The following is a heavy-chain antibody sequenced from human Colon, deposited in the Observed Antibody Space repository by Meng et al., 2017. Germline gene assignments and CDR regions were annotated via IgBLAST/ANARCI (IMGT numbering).Heavy chain of an antibody. V-gene: IGHV4-38-2*02. CDR1: GYSISSGYY. CDR2: IYHSGST. Sequence: SETLSLTCTVSGYSISSGYYWGWIRQPPGKGLEWIGSIYHSGSTYYNPSLKSRVTISVDTSKNQFSLKLTSVTAADTAVYDCARGMTTVTLGGTFDPWGQGTLVTVSS. D-gene: IGHD4-17*01. J-gene: IGHJ5*02. CDR3: ARGMTTVTLGGTFDP.